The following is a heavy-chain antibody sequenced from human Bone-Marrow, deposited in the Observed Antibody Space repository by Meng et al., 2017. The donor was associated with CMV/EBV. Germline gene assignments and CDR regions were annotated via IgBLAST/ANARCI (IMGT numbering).Heavy chain of an antibody. J-gene: IGHJ6*02. CDR2: FDPEDGET. Sequence: VKVSCKVSGYTLTELSMHWVRQAPGKGLEWMGGFDPEDGETIYAQKFQGRVTMTEDTSTDTAYMELSSLRSEDTAVYYCATDQSRVRYSSSTYYYYGMDVWGQGTTVTVSS. D-gene: IGHD6-6*01. CDR3: ATDQSRVRYSSSTYYYYGMDV. CDR1: GYTLTELS. V-gene: IGHV1-24*01.